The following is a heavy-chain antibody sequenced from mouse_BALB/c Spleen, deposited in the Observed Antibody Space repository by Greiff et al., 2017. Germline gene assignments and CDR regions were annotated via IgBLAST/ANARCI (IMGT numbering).Heavy chain of an antibody. CDR1: GFTFSSFG. CDR3: ARPDYYGSGFAY. CDR2: ISSGSSTI. J-gene: IGHJ3*01. D-gene: IGHD1-1*01. Sequence: EVKVVESGGGLVQPGGSRKLSCAASGFTFSSFGMHWVRQAPEKGLEWVAYISSGSSTIYYADTVKGRFTISRDNPKNTLFLQMTSLRSEDTAMYYCARPDYYGSGFAYWGQGTLVTVSA. V-gene: IGHV5-17*02.